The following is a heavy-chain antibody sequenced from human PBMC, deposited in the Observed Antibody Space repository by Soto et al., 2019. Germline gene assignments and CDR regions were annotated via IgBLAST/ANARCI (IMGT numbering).Heavy chain of an antibody. CDR2: IYPGDSDT. D-gene: IGHD3-3*01. Sequence: PGESLKISCKGSGYSFTSYWIGWVRQMPGKGLEWMGIIYPGDSDTRYGPSFQGQVTISADKSISTAYLQWSSLKASDTAMYYCARLPYYDFWSGYYIPYYYYGMDVWGQGTTVTVSS. CDR1: GYSFTSYW. J-gene: IGHJ6*02. V-gene: IGHV5-51*01. CDR3: ARLPYYDFWSGYYIPYYYYGMDV.